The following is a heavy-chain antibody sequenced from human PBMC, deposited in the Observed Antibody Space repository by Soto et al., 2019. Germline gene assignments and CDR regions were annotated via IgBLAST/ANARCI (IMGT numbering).Heavy chain of an antibody. CDR2: IYNDGSRT. CDR1: GFAFSSYW. J-gene: IGHJ4*02. V-gene: IGHV3-74*01. Sequence: LRLSCAASGFAFSSYWMHWVRQTPGKGPVWVSRIYNDGSRTAYADSVKGRFTISRDNAKNSLYLQMNSLRDEDTAVYYCARDPGYWGQGTLVTVSS. CDR3: ARDPGY.